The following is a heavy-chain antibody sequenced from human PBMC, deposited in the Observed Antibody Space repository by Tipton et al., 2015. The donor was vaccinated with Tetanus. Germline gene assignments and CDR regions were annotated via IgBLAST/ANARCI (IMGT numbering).Heavy chain of an antibody. CDR1: GGSINSVNYY. D-gene: IGHD2-2*01. CDR2: IFHSGST. CDR3: ARRSYCSSSRCFDAFDL. Sequence: TLSLTCTVSGGSINSVNYYWSWIRQPPGKGLEWIAYIFHSGSTNYSPSLKSRVAISMDTSKNQISLKLSSVTAADTAVYYCARRSYCSSSRCFDAFDLWGQGTMVTVSS. J-gene: IGHJ3*01. V-gene: IGHV4-61*01.